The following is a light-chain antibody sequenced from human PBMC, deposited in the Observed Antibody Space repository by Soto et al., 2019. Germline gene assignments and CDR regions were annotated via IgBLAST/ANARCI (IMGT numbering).Light chain of an antibody. V-gene: IGLV1-40*01. Sequence: QSVLTQPPSASGAPGQRVTISCTGSSSNIGAGYYVHWYQQLPGAAPKLLIYGKNNRPSGVPDRFSGSKSGTSASLAITGLQAEDEADYYCQSYDSSLSGAVFGGGTKLTVL. J-gene: IGLJ2*01. CDR1: SSNIGAGYY. CDR3: QSYDSSLSGAV. CDR2: GKN.